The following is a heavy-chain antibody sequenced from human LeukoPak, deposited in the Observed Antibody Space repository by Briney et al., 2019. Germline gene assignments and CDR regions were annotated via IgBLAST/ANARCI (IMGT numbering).Heavy chain of an antibody. CDR2: IYYSGST. J-gene: IGHJ6*04. D-gene: IGHD3-10*01. V-gene: IGHV4-39*01. CDR1: GGSISSSSYY. Sequence: SETLSLTCTVSGGSISSSSYYWGWIRQPPGKGLEWIGSIYYSGSTYYNPSLKSRVTISVDTSKNQFSLKLSSVTAADTAVYYCARQHVLLWFGELKGIPLDVWGKGTTVTVSS. CDR3: ARQHVLLWFGELKGIPLDV.